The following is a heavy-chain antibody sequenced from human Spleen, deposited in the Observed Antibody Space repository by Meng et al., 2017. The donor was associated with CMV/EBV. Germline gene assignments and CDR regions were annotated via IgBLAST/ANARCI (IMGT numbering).Heavy chain of an antibody. D-gene: IGHD1-7*01. CDR3: ARHERYTWNYRPSRGREWFDP. V-gene: IGHV4-31*01. CDR1: GVRY. Sequence: GVRYVSGIRRRPGKGLEWIGCISSSGSPYCTPSLQSPVTISADSSKNHFSLKVTSVTAVDTAVYYCARHERYTWNYRPSRGREWFDPWGQGTLVTVSS. J-gene: IGHJ5*02. CDR2: ISSSGSP.